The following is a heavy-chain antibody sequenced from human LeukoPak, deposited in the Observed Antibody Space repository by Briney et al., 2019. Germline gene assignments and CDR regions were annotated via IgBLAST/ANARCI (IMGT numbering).Heavy chain of an antibody. D-gene: IGHD6-6*01. CDR3: ARAHSSSSTFDL. CDR2: IWYDGSKK. CDR1: GFTFSDYG. Sequence: PGRSLRLSCAASGFTFSDYGIHWVRQAPGQGLEWGALIWYDGSKKYYADSVKGRFTISRDNTKNTLYLQLNSLRADDTAVYYCARAHSSSSTFDLWGQGTLVTVSS. J-gene: IGHJ4*02. V-gene: IGHV3-33*01.